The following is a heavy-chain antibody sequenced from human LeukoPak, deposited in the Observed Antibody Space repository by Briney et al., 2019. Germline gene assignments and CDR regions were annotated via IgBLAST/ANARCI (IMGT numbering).Heavy chain of an antibody. CDR3: ASTLGNSYYYYYMDV. CDR1: GFTFSSYS. CDR2: ISGSGGST. D-gene: IGHD1-1*01. V-gene: IGHV3-23*01. J-gene: IGHJ6*03. Sequence: GGSLRLSCAASGFTFSSYSMNWVRQAPGKGLEWVSAISGSGGSTYYADSVKGRFTISRDNSKNTLYLQMNSLRAEDTAVYYCASTLGNSYYYYYMDVWGKGTTVTISS.